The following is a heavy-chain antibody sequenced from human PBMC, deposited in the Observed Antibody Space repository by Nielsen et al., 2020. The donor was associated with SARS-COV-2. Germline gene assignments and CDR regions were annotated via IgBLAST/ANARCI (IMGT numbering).Heavy chain of an antibody. Sequence: SLKISCAASGLTFDDYGMNWVRQAPGKGLEWVSGISWNSGRTGYADSVKGRFTISRDNVKNTLYLQMNGLRAEDTAIYYCAKGTVLDYWGQGTLVTVSS. CDR1: GLTFDDYG. CDR3: AKGTVLDY. CDR2: ISWNSGRT. D-gene: IGHD1-1*01. V-gene: IGHV3-9*01. J-gene: IGHJ4*02.